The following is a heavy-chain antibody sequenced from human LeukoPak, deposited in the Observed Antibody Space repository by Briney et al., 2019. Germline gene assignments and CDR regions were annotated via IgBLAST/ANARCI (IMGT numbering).Heavy chain of an antibody. CDR1: GDSVSSNSAA. CDR3: ARQGAEYSSGWPFDY. Sequence: SQTLSLTCAISGDSVSSNSAAWIWIRQSPSRGLEWLGRTYYRSKWFNDYAMSVRSRITINPDTSKNQFSLHLKSVTPEDTAVYYCARQGAEYSSGWPFDYWGQGTLVTVSS. J-gene: IGHJ4*02. V-gene: IGHV6-1*01. CDR2: TYYRSKWFN. D-gene: IGHD6-25*01.